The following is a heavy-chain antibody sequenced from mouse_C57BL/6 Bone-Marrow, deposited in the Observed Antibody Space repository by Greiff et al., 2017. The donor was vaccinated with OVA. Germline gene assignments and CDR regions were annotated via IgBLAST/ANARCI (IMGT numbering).Heavy chain of an antibody. CDR1: GFSLSTSGMG. Sequence: QVTLKECGPGILQSSQTLSLTCSFSGFSLSTSGMGVSWIRQPSGKGLEWLAHIYWDDDKRYNPSLKSRLTISKDTSRNQVFLKITSVDTADTATYYCARRARVFYWYFDVWGTGTTVTVSS. D-gene: IGHD3-1*01. CDR3: ARRARVFYWYFDV. CDR2: IYWDDDK. J-gene: IGHJ1*03. V-gene: IGHV8-12*01.